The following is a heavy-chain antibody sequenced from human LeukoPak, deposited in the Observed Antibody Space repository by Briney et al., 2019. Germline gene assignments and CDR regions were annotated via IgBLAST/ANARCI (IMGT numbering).Heavy chain of an antibody. V-gene: IGHV1-2*06. CDR2: INPNSGGT. CDR3: ARGTYCSGGSCYGIYYMDV. D-gene: IGHD2-15*01. CDR1: GYTFTGYY. J-gene: IGHJ6*03. Sequence: ASVKVSCKASGYTFTGYYMHWVRQAPGQGLEWMGRINPNSGGTNYAQKFQGRVTMTRDTSISTAYMELSRLRSDDTAVYYCARGTYCSGGSCYGIYYMDVWGKGTTVTVSS.